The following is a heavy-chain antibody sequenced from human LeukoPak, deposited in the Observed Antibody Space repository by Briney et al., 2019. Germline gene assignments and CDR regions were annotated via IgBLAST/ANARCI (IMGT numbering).Heavy chain of an antibody. CDR3: ARDRPTYCGGDCYRWFDP. CDR1: GYTFTSYG. J-gene: IGHJ5*02. D-gene: IGHD2-21*02. CDR2: ISAYNGNT. Sequence: GASVKVSCKASGYTFTSYGISWVRQAPGQGLEWMGWISAYNGNTNYAQKLQGRVTMTTDTSTSTAYMELRSLRSDDTAVYYCARDRPTYCGGDCYRWFDPWGQGTLVTVSS. V-gene: IGHV1-18*01.